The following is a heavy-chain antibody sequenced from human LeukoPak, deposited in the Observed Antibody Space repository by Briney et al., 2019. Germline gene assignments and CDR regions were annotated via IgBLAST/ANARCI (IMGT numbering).Heavy chain of an antibody. CDR3: AREEESSNGVCYGGGDPNWFDP. J-gene: IGHJ5*02. CDR2: INPNSGGT. V-gene: IGHV1-2*02. D-gene: IGHD2-8*01. CDR1: GYTFTGYY. Sequence: ASVKVSCKASGYTFTGYYMHCVRQAPGQGPEWMGWINPNSGGTNYAQKFQGRVTMTRDTSISTAYMELSRLRSDDTAVYYCAREEESSNGVCYGGGDPNWFDPWGQGTLVTVSS.